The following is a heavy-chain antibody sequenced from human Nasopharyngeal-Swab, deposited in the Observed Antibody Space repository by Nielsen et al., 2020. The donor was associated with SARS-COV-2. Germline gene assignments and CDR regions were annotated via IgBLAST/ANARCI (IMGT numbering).Heavy chain of an antibody. D-gene: IGHD2-15*01. Sequence: ARQAAEQGLEWMGWINTNTGNPTYAQGFTGRFVFSLDTSVSTAYLQISSLKAEDTAVYYCARVNVVYYYYGMDVWGQGTTVTVSS. CDR3: ARVNVVYYYYGMDV. V-gene: IGHV7-4-1*02. CDR2: INTNTGNP. J-gene: IGHJ6*02.